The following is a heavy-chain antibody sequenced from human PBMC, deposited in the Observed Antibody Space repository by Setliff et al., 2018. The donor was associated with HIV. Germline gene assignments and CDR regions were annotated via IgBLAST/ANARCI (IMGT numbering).Heavy chain of an antibody. D-gene: IGHD6-19*01. J-gene: IGHJ5*02. V-gene: IGHV4-38-2*01. CDR2: IYQSGSI. Sequence: SETMSLTCAASGYSINSGFSRAWIRQPPGQGPQWIGSIYQSGSIYYNPSLPSRVTISVDSSKNQFSLNLFSVTAADTAVHYCARPRRVRSRAWYWFDIWGQGTLVTVSS. CDR1: GYSINSGFS. CDR3: ARPRRVRSRAWYWFDI.